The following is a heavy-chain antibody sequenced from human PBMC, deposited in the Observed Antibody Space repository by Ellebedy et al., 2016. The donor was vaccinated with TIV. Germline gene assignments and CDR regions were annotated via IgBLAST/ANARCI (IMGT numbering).Heavy chain of an antibody. CDR1: GFTFSSYP. Sequence: PGGSLRLSCAASGFTFSSYPMHWVRQAPGKGLEWVAVISFDGSSNYYADSVKGRFTISRDNSKNTLYLQMNSLRAEDTAVYYCARGIKGGTNRSTYYYYGMDVWGQGTTVTVSS. V-gene: IGHV3-30*01. J-gene: IGHJ6*02. D-gene: IGHD3-10*01. CDR3: ARGIKGGTNRSTYYYYGMDV. CDR2: ISFDGSSN.